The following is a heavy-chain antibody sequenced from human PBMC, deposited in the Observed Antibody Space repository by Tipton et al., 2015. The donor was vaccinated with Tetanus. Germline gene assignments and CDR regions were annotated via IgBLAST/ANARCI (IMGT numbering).Heavy chain of an antibody. Sequence: TLSLTCAVYGASFSDYYWSWIRQPPGKGLEWIGEISPSGDTNYNPSLKSRVTISADTSRNQFSLTPSSVTAADTAVYYCARGSGWADFWGQGTQVTVSS. D-gene: IGHD6-19*01. CDR2: ISPSGDT. V-gene: IGHV4-34*01. J-gene: IGHJ4*02. CDR1: GASFSDYY. CDR3: ARGSGWADF.